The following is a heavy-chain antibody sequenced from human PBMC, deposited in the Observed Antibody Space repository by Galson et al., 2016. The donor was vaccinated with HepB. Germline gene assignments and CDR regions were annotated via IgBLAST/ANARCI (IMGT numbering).Heavy chain of an antibody. Sequence: SLRLSCAVSGFSFSRCAMNWVRQAPGKGLEWVSGISGGGGSTYYADSVKGRFTISRDNSKNILYLQMNSLRAEDTAVYYCAKDATMVRGIPRSFFQRIQTAYYFDSWGQGTLVTVSS. J-gene: IGHJ4*02. CDR2: ISGGGGST. CDR1: GFSFSRCA. CDR3: AKDATMVRGIPRSFFQRIQTAYYFDS. V-gene: IGHV3-23*01. D-gene: IGHD3-10*01.